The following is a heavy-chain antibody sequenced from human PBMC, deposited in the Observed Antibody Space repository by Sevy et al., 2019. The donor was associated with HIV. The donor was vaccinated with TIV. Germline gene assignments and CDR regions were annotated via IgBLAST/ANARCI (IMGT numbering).Heavy chain of an antibody. D-gene: IGHD3-16*01. Sequence: ASVVSCKASGYTFNTFTIHWLRQAPGQSLVWMGWLNPGTGNTNSAQHFRGRVTITRDTSDRTAYFELTGLTSEDTAGYFCARDPYARRGFDYWGQGTLVTVSS. J-gene: IGHJ4*02. CDR1: GYTFNTFT. CDR2: LNPGTGNT. CDR3: ARDPYARRGFDY. V-gene: IGHV1-3*01.